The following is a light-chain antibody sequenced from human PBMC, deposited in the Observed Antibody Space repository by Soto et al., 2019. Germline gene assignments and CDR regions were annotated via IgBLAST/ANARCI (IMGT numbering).Light chain of an antibody. CDR2: GAS. J-gene: IGKJ1*01. V-gene: IGKV3-15*01. CDR1: QSVSSN. CDR3: QQYNNWPPRT. Sequence: EIVMMQSAATLSVSLGERATLSCRASQSVSSNLAWYQQKPGQAPRLLIYGASTRATGIPARFSGSGSGTDFTLTISSLLSEDFAVYYCQQYNNWPPRTFGQGTKVDIK.